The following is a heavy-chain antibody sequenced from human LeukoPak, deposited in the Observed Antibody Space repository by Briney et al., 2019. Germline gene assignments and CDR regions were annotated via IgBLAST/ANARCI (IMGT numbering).Heavy chain of an antibody. V-gene: IGHV3-30-3*01. CDR2: ISYDGSNK. J-gene: IGHJ4*02. CDR3: ARASPGVTMDY. CDR1: GFTFSSYA. Sequence: GSLRLSCAASGFTFSSYAMHWVRQAPGKGLEWVAVISYDGSNKYYADSVKGRFTISRDNSKNTLYLQMNSLRVEDTAVYYCARASPGVTMDYWGQGTPVTVSS. D-gene: IGHD2-21*02.